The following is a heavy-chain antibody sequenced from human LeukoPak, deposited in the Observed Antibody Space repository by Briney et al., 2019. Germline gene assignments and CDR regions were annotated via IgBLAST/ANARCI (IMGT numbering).Heavy chain of an antibody. D-gene: IGHD5-24*01. Sequence: GGSLRLSCVASGFTFSDYAMTWVRQAPGKGLEWVSSISGTGISTYDSDSVKGRFTISRDNSQNTLFLQMHSLRAEDTAVYYCAKKPATIKFPFDIWGQGTLVTVSP. V-gene: IGHV3-23*01. CDR3: AKKPATIKFPFDI. J-gene: IGHJ4*02. CDR2: ISGTGIST. CDR1: GFTFSDYA.